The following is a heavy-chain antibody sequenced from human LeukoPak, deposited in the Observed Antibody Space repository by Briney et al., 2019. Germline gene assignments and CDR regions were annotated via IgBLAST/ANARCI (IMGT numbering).Heavy chain of an antibody. Sequence: ASVKVSCKASGYTFTSYGISWVRQAPGQGLEWMGWISAYNGNTSYAQKLQGRVTMTTDTSTSTAYMELRSLRSDDTAVYYCATLRRITPSAFDIWGQGTMVTVSS. CDR1: GYTFTSYG. D-gene: IGHD1-14*01. CDR2: ISAYNGNT. V-gene: IGHV1-18*01. J-gene: IGHJ3*02. CDR3: ATLRRITPSAFDI.